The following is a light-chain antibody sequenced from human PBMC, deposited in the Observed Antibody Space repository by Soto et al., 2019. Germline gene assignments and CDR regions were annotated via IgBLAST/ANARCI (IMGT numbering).Light chain of an antibody. Sequence: QSVLTQPPSAPGSPGQSVTISCTGTSSDVGGYSYVSWYQQHPGKVPKLMIYEVSKRPSGVPDRFSGSKSGNTASLTVSGLQTEDEADYYCSPYAGGNSLLFGGGTKLTVL. CDR1: SSDVGGYSY. V-gene: IGLV2-8*01. J-gene: IGLJ2*01. CDR2: EVS. CDR3: SPYAGGNSLL.